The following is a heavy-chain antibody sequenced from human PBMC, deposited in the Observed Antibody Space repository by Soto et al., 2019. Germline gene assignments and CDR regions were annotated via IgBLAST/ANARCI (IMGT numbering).Heavy chain of an antibody. J-gene: IGHJ4*02. Sequence: SETLSLTCTVSGGSISSGDYYWSWIRQPPGKGLEWIGYIYYSGSTYCNPSLKSRVTISVDTSKNQFSLKLSSVTAADTAAYYCARRYGSCFDYWGQGTLVTVSS. CDR3: ARRYGSCFDY. D-gene: IGHD6-6*01. CDR1: GGSISSGDYY. V-gene: IGHV4-30-4*01. CDR2: IYYSGST.